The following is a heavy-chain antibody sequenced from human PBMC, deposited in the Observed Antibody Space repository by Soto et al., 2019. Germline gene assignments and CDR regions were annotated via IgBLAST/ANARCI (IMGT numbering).Heavy chain of an antibody. CDR1: GGSFSGYY. Sequence: SETLSLTCAVYGGSFSGYYWSWIRQPPGKGLEWIGEINHSGSTNYNPSLKSRVTISVDTSKNQFSLKLSSVTAADTAVYYCAQRALRYFDWFPDYGMDVWGQGTTVTVSS. D-gene: IGHD3-9*01. CDR2: INHSGST. J-gene: IGHJ6*02. CDR3: AQRALRYFDWFPDYGMDV. V-gene: IGHV4-34*01.